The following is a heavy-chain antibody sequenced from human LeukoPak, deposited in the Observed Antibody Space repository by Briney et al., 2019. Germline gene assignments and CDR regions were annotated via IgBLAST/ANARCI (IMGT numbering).Heavy chain of an antibody. CDR2: ISGSGGST. CDR3: AKRLDGDRTRRYFDY. J-gene: IGHJ4*02. D-gene: IGHD4-17*01. V-gene: IGHV3-23*01. Sequence: YAXXWVRQAXXXXVEWVSAISGSGGSTYYADSVKGRFTISRDNSKNTLYLQMNSLRAEDTAVYYCAKRLDGDRTRRYFDYWGQGTLVTVSS. CDR1: YA.